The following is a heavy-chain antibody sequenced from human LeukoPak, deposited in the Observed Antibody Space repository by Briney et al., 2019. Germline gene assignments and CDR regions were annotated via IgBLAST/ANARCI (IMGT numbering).Heavy chain of an antibody. D-gene: IGHD2/OR15-2a*01. V-gene: IGHV1-2*06. Sequence: ASVKVSCKASGYTFTDFYMHWVRQAPGQGLEWMGRINPNSGGTNYAQNFRGRVSMTWDTSISTAYMELRRLTSDDTAVYYCARYGSPYYFVDYWGQGTLVTVSS. CDR2: INPNSGGT. J-gene: IGHJ4*02. CDR3: ARYGSPYYFVDY. CDR1: GYTFTDFY.